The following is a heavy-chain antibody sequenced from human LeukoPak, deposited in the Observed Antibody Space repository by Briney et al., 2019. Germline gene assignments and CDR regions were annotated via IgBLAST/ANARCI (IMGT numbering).Heavy chain of an antibody. V-gene: IGHV3-74*01. CDR2: INSDETST. CDR3: ATSTYCSGGSCYSRTFQY. Sequence: GGTLRLSCAASGFTFSSYWMHWVRQAPGKGLVWVSRINSDETSTSYADSVKGRFTISRDNAQKTLYLQMNSLRAEDTAVYYCATSTYCSGGSCYSRTFQYWGQGTLVTVSS. J-gene: IGHJ4*02. CDR1: GFTFSSYW. D-gene: IGHD2-15*01.